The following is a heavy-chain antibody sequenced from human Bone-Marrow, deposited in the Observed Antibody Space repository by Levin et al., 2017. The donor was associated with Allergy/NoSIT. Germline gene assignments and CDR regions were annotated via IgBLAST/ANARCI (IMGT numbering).Heavy chain of an antibody. D-gene: IGHD6-6*01. CDR2: IYYSGSA. CDR1: VGSFSSGEYY. CDR3: ATGAEIEARLLARGAAFLDS. J-gene: IGHJ4*02. Sequence: RPSETLSLTCNVFVGSFSSGEYYWSWIRQHPGKGLEWIGYIYYSGSARYNPSLKGRVSMSVDTSKNQFSLKLSSVTAADTATYYCATGAEIEARLLARGAAFLDSWGQGTLVVVSS. V-gene: IGHV4-31*03.